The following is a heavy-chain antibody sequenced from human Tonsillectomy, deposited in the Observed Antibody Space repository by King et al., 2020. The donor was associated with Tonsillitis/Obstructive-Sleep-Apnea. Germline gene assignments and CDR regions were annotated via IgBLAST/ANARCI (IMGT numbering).Heavy chain of an antibody. Sequence: VQLVESGGGLLQPGGSLRLSCAASGFTFSSYAMSWVRPAPGKGLEWVSAVSCRGGGTYYADSVKGRFTISRGNSKNTMYLQMNSLRAEDTAVYYCAKVGRYCSGGSCYQGDNWYFDLWGRGTLVTVSS. V-gene: IGHV3-23*04. CDR3: AKVGRYCSGGSCYQGDNWYFDL. CDR1: GFTFSSYA. CDR2: VSCRGGGT. D-gene: IGHD2-15*01. J-gene: IGHJ2*01.